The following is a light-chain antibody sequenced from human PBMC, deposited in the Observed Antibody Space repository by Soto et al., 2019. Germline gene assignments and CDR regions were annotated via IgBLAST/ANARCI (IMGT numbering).Light chain of an antibody. Sequence: IVLTQSPGTLSLHPGERATLSCRASQSVSSSYLAWYQQKPGQAPRLLIYGASSRATGIPDRFSGSGSGTDFTLTISRLEPEDFAVYYCQQYGSSHWTFGEGTKVDIK. CDR1: QSVSSSY. V-gene: IGKV3-20*01. J-gene: IGKJ1*01. CDR2: GAS. CDR3: QQYGSSHWT.